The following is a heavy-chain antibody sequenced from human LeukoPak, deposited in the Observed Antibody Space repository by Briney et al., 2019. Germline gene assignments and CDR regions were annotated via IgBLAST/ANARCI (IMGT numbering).Heavy chain of an antibody. CDR1: GITFKNYN. CDR2: IRYDGSNK. V-gene: IGHV3-30*02. CDR3: ARAYDVFDY. D-gene: IGHD3-22*01. Sequence: GGSLRLSCAASGITFKNYNMHWVRQAPGKGLEWVAFIRYDGSNKYYADSVKGRFTISRDNSKNTLYLQMNSLRAEDTAVYYCARAYDVFDYWGQGTLVTVSS. J-gene: IGHJ4*02.